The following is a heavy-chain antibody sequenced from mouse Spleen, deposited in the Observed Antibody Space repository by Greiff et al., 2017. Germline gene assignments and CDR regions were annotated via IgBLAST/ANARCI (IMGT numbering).Heavy chain of an antibody. CDR2: IHPSDSDT. CDR3: ATPYGNYAY. Sequence: VKLMESGAELVRPGTSVKMSCKASGYTFTSYWMHWVKQRPGQGLEWIGRIHPSDSDTNYNQKFKGKATLTVDKSSSTAYMQLSSLTSEDSAVYYCATPYGNYAYWGQGTLVTVSA. CDR1: GYTFTSYW. V-gene: IGHV1-74*01. J-gene: IGHJ3*01. D-gene: IGHD2-1*01.